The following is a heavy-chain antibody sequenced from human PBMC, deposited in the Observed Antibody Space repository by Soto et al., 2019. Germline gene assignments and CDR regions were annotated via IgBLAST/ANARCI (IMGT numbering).Heavy chain of an antibody. J-gene: IGHJ4*02. D-gene: IGHD1-26*01. CDR3: ARGVSAGVDY. V-gene: IGHV1-8*01. CDR2: MQPSTGRT. CDR1: GYSFTSLD. Sequence: QVQLVQSGAEVREPWASVKVSCNASGYSFTSLDINWVRQTAGQGLEWMGWMQPSTGRTGYAQKFQGRVTMTRDTSINTDYMELTTLTSDDTAFYYCARGVSAGVDYWGQGTLVTVSS.